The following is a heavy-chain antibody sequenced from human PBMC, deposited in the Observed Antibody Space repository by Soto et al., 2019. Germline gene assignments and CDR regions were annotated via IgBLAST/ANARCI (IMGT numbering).Heavy chain of an antibody. J-gene: IGHJ5*01. Sequence: PSETLSLTCVVSNFSISNGYYWGWIRQPPGKGLEWIGNIYQTGTTFYNPSFKTRATMSVDTSKNQFSLKLTSVTAADTAVYYCARDRVTGGTRFDFWGQGTLVTVSS. CDR2: IYQTGTT. D-gene: IGHD2-21*02. CDR3: ARDRVTGGTRFDF. V-gene: IGHV4-38-2*02. CDR1: NFSISNGYY.